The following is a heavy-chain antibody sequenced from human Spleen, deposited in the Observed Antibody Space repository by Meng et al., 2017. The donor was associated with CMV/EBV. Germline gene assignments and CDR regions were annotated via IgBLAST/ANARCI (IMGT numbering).Heavy chain of an antibody. CDR1: GYTFTDYY. J-gene: IGHJ4*02. Sequence: ASVKVSCKASGYTFTDYYIHWVRQAPGQGLEWMGWINLNSGGTQYAQKFQGRVTMIRVTSISTAYMELSRLRSDDTAVYYCARYRSGWYDYWGQGTLVTVSS. CDR2: INLNSGGT. CDR3: ARYRSGWYDY. D-gene: IGHD6-19*01. V-gene: IGHV1-2*02.